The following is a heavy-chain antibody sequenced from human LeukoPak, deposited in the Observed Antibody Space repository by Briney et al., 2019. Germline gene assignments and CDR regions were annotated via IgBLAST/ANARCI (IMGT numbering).Heavy chain of an antibody. CDR2: ISGSGGST. CDR3: AKALSRYFDWLSPTDAFDI. Sequence: GVLRLSCAASGFTFSSYAMSWVRQAPGKGLEWVSAISGSGGSTYYADSVKGRFTIPRDNSKNTLYLQMNSLRAEDTAVYYCAKALSRYFDWLSPTDAFDIWGQGTMVTVSS. J-gene: IGHJ3*02. CDR1: GFTFSSYA. V-gene: IGHV3-23*01. D-gene: IGHD3-9*01.